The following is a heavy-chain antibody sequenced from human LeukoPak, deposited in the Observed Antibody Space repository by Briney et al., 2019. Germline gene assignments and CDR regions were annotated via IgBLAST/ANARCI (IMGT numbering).Heavy chain of an antibody. Sequence: SETLSLTCAVSGGSISSNSYYWGWIRQPPGKGLEWIGSIYYSGSTYYNPSLKNRVTISVDTSKNQFSLKLSSVTAADTAVYYCAREREERPDYYDSSGFFDYWGQGTLVTVSS. D-gene: IGHD3-22*01. CDR1: GGSISSNSYY. V-gene: IGHV4-39*07. CDR3: AREREERPDYYDSSGFFDY. CDR2: IYYSGST. J-gene: IGHJ4*02.